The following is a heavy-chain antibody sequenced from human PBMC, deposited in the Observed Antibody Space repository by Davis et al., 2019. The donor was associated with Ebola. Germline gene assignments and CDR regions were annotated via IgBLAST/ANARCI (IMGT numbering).Heavy chain of an antibody. CDR2: IKTKADGETT. CDR1: GFIFNSAY. Sequence: GESLKISCAASGFIFNSAYMNWVRQGPGKGLEWVARIKTKADGETTDYAAPVKGRFTISRDDSTHTLYLQMDSLKIEDTATYYCTTGEGWGQGTLVTVSS. V-gene: IGHV3-15*01. CDR3: TTGEG. J-gene: IGHJ4*02.